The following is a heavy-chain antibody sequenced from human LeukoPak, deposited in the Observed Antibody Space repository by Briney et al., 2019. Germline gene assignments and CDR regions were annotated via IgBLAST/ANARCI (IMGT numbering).Heavy chain of an antibody. CDR2: INQDGSDK. CDR1: RFTFNNYW. Sequence: GGSLRLSCAASRFTFNNYWMSWVRQAPGKGLEWVAYINQDGSDKYYVDSVKGRFTISRDNAKNSLYLQMNSLRAEDTAVYYCAREPSKQHLDIWGQGTLVTVSS. CDR3: AREPSKQHLDI. V-gene: IGHV3-7*01. D-gene: IGHD6-13*01. J-gene: IGHJ4*02.